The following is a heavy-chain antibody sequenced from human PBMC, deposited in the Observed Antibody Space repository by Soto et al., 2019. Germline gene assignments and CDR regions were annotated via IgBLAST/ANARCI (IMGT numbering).Heavy chain of an antibody. CDR1: GFTFSSYA. Sequence: QPGGSLRLSCAASGFTFSSYAMSWVRQAPGKGLERVSVISGSGGDTYYADSVKGRFTISRDNSKNTLSLQMNSLRAEDTAVYYCAKARGSSTPAPGSYWGQGTLVTVSS. D-gene: IGHD2-2*01. V-gene: IGHV3-23*01. J-gene: IGHJ1*01. CDR2: ISGSGGDT. CDR3: AKARGSSTPAPGSY.